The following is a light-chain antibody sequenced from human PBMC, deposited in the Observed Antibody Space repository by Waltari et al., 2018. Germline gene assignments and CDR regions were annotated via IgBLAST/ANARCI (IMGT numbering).Light chain of an antibody. Sequence: QPVLTQSPPASPSLGASANLPCTLSSGHSNYAIPWHQQQPENGPRYLMKLKGDGSHGKGARIPDRFSGSSSGAERYLTISSLQSEDEADYYCQTWGTGIQVFGGGTKLTVL. CDR3: QTWGTGIQV. CDR1: SGHSNYA. CDR2: LKGDGSH. V-gene: IGLV4-69*01. J-gene: IGLJ2*01.